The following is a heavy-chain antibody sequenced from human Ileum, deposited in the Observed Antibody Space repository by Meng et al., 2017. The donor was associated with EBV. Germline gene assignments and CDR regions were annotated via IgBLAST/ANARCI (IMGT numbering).Heavy chain of an antibody. CDR3: ARSIVVVPAAIYY. D-gene: IGHD2-2*01. Sequence: QVQWQDAGPGRVKPSETLSLTCTGYGGSISSSSYYWGWIRQPPGKGLEWIGSIYYSGSTYYNPSLKSRVTISVDTSKNQFSLKLSSVTAADTAVYYCARSIVVVPAAIYYWGQGTLVTVSS. V-gene: IGHV4-39*01. CDR2: IYYSGST. CDR1: GGSISSSSYY. J-gene: IGHJ4*02.